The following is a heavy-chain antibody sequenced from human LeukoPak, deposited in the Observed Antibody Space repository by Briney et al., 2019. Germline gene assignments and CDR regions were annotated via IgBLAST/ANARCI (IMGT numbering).Heavy chain of an antibody. CDR1: GFRYSDYS. J-gene: IGHJ4*02. CDR2: VRAGTGDT. CDR3: ARGLIGSSYGQGDK. V-gene: IGHV3-21*06. D-gene: IGHD6-6*01. Sequence: GGSLRLSCVASGFRYSDYSMNWYRQAPGKGLEWGSAVRAGTGDTYYADSVKGRFTISRDYGTNSLFLQMNNLRADDTALYYCARGLIGSSYGQGDKWGRGTRVTVS.